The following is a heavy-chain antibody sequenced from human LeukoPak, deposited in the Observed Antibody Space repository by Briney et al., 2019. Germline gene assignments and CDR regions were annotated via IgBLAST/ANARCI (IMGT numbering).Heavy chain of an antibody. V-gene: IGHV4-59*12. CDR1: GGSISSYY. D-gene: IGHD3-22*01. Sequence: SETLSLTCTVSGGSISSYYWSWIRQPPGKGLEWIGYIYYSGSTNYNPSLKSRVTISVDRSKNQFSLKLSSVTAADTAVYYCARGRYYDSSGYYSDYAFDIWGQGTMVTVSS. CDR2: IYYSGST. CDR3: ARGRYYDSSGYYSDYAFDI. J-gene: IGHJ3*02.